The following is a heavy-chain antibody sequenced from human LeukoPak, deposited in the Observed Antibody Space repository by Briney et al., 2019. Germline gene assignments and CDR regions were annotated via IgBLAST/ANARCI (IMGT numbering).Heavy chain of an antibody. CDR3: ARNSSPRDYYYMDV. Sequence: ASVKVSCKASGYTFTSYGISWVRQAPGQGLEWMGWISAYNGNTNYAQKLQGRDTMTTDTSTSTAYMELRSLRSDDTAVYYCARNSSPRDYYYMDVWGKGTTVTVSS. V-gene: IGHV1-18*01. D-gene: IGHD2/OR15-2a*01. J-gene: IGHJ6*03. CDR1: GYTFTSYG. CDR2: ISAYNGNT.